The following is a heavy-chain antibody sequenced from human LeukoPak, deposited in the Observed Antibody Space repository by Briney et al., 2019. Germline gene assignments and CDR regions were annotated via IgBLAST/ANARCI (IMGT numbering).Heavy chain of an antibody. V-gene: IGHV3-21*01. CDR2: ISSSSYI. D-gene: IGHD4-17*01. Sequence: PGGSLRLSCAASGFTFSSYSMNWVRQAPGKGLEWVSSISSSSYIYYADSVKGRFTISRDNAKNSLYLQMNSLRAEDTAVYYCARGDYGDYFDYWGQGTLVTVSS. CDR1: GFTFSSYS. J-gene: IGHJ4*02. CDR3: ARGDYGDYFDY.